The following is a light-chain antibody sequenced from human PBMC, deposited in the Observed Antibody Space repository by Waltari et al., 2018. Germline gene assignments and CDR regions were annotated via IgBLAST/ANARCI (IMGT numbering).Light chain of an antibody. CDR3: HQYNNWPPFT. CDR2: GAS. Sequence: ETVMTQSPTNLSVSPGEGVTLSCRASQSVGTNLAWHQHKPGQAPRLLIYGASTRAAGIPVRFSGSGSGTEFTLTISGLQSEDFAVYYCHQYNNWPPFTFGPGTKVDI. V-gene: IGKV3-15*01. J-gene: IGKJ3*01. CDR1: QSVGTN.